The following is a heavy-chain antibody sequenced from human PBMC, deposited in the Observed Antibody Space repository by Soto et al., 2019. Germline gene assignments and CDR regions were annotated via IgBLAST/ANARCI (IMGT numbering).Heavy chain of an antibody. CDR1: GYTFTGYY. CDR3: ARDRIAVAGTDYYYGMDV. J-gene: IGHJ6*02. Sequence: ASVKVSCKASGYTFTGYYMHWVRQAPGQGLEWMGWINPNSGGTNYAQKFQGWVTTTRDTSISTAYMELSRLRSDDTAVYYCARDRIAVAGTDYYYGMDVWGQGTTVTVSS. CDR2: INPNSGGT. D-gene: IGHD6-19*01. V-gene: IGHV1-2*04.